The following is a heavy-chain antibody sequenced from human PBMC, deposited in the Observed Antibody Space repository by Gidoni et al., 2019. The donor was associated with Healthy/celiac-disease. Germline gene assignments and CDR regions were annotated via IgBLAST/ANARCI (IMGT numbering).Heavy chain of an antibody. D-gene: IGHD3-9*01. CDR2: ISWNSGSI. CDR1: GFTFDDYA. V-gene: IGHV3-9*01. J-gene: IGHJ3*02. Sequence: EVQLVESGGGLVQPGRSLRLSCAASGFTFDDYAMHWVRQAPGKGLEWVSGISWNSGSIGYADSVKGRFTISRDNAKNSLYLQMNSLRAEDTALYYCARVGWLPTVGVLGAFDIWGQGTMVTVSS. CDR3: ARVGWLPTVGVLGAFDI.